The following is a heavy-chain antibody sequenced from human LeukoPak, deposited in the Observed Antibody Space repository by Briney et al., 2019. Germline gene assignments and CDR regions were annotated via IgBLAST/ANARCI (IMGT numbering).Heavy chain of an antibody. Sequence: GGSLRLSCAASGFTFDDYGMSWVRQVPGKGLEWVAGINWSGGTTGYADSVKGRFTISRDNAKNSLYLQMNSLGAEDTALYYCAKFHDLWSGYYRAFDVWGQGTWVTVSS. CDR1: GFTFDDYG. CDR2: INWSGGTT. J-gene: IGHJ3*01. V-gene: IGHV3-20*04. CDR3: AKFHDLWSGYYRAFDV. D-gene: IGHD3-3*01.